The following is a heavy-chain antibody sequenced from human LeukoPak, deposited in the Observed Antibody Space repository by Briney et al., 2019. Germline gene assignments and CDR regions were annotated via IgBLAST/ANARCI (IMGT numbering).Heavy chain of an antibody. J-gene: IGHJ4*02. Sequence: QGXEXXGXIIPIFGTANYAQKFQGRVTIITDESTSTAYMELSSLRSEDTAVYYCARDYENSSGWYLSGYFDYWGQGTLVTVSS. CDR3: ARDYENSSGWYLSGYFDY. V-gene: IGHV1-69*05. CDR2: IIPIFGTA. D-gene: IGHD6-19*01.